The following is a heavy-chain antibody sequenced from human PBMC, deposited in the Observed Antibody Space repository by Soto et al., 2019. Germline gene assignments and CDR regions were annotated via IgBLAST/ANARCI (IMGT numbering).Heavy chain of an antibody. Sequence: QVQLQESGPGLVKPSQTLSLTCTVSGGSISSGGYFWSWIRQHPGKGLEWIGYIYYSGSTYYNPSLKSRVTISVETSKNQFCLKLSSVTAADTAVYYCARDGHCNGGGCYPTYYMDVWGKGTTVTVSS. CDR3: ARDGHCNGGGCYPTYYMDV. CDR2: IYYSGST. D-gene: IGHD2-15*01. CDR1: GGSISSGGYF. V-gene: IGHV4-31*03. J-gene: IGHJ6*03.